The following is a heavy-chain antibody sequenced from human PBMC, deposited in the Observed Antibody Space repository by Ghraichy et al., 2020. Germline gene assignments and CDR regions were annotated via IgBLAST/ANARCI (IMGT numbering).Heavy chain of an antibody. Sequence: SETLSLTCAVYGGSFSGYYWSWIRQPPGKGLEWIGEINHSGSTNYNPSLKSRVTISVDTSKNQFSLKLSSVTAADTAVYYCARVVAAAGTLNYYYYYYMDVWGKGTTVTVSS. D-gene: IGHD6-13*01. CDR1: GGSFSGYY. V-gene: IGHV4-34*01. CDR2: INHSGST. CDR3: ARVVAAAGTLNYYYYYYMDV. J-gene: IGHJ6*03.